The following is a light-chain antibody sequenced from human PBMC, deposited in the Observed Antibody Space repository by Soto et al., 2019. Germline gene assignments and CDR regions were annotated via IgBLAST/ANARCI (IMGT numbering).Light chain of an antibody. J-gene: IGKJ1*01. CDR3: QQYNSYSWT. V-gene: IGKV1-5*03. Sequence: DIQMTQSPSTLSASGGDRFTITCRASQSICTWLAWYQQKPGKAPKVLIYKASSLESGVPSRFSGSGSATEFTLTISSLQPDDFATYYCQQYNSYSWTFGQGTKVDIK. CDR1: QSICTW. CDR2: KAS.